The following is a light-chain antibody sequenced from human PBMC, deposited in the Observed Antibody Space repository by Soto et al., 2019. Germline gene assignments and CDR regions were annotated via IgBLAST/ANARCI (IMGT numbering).Light chain of an antibody. CDR3: QQYGSSPRT. Sequence: EIVLTQSPGTLSLSPGERATLSCRASQSVSSSYLAWYQQKPGQAPRLLIYGASGRATGIPDRFSGSGSGTHFTLTIIRLEPEDFAVYYCQQYGSSPRTFGPGTQVDIK. J-gene: IGKJ3*01. V-gene: IGKV3-20*01. CDR1: QSVSSSY. CDR2: GAS.